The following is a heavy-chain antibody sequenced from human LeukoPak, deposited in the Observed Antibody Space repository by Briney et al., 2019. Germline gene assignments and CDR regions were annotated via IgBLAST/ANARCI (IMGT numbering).Heavy chain of an antibody. Sequence: GGSLRLSCAASGFTFSDYAISWVRQAPRKGLEWVSAISGSGAGTYYADSVKGRFTISRDNSKNTLYLQMNSLRVEDTAVYYCARVGEYGSGSYYPPFDPWGQGTLVTVSS. CDR2: ISGSGAGT. J-gene: IGHJ5*02. D-gene: IGHD3-10*01. CDR1: GFTFSDYA. V-gene: IGHV3-23*01. CDR3: ARVGEYGSGSYYPPFDP.